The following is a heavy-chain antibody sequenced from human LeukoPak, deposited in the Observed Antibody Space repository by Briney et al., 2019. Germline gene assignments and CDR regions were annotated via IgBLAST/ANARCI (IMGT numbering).Heavy chain of an antibody. Sequence: SETLSLTCSVSGASINSYYWNWIRQPPGKGLEWIGNTYHSGSTNYNPSLKSRVTISLDTSKNQFSLKMSSVTAADTAVYYCARHIVVVPAAMRNPFDYWGQGTLVTVSS. CDR2: TYHSGST. V-gene: IGHV4-59*01. J-gene: IGHJ4*02. CDR3: ARHIVVVPAAMRNPFDY. CDR1: GASINSYY. D-gene: IGHD2-2*01.